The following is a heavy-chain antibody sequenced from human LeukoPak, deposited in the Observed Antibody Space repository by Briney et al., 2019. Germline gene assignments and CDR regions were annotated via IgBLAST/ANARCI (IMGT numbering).Heavy chain of an antibody. CDR3: ARDLADYGFDY. Sequence: GGSLILSCAASGFTLSSYWMSWVRQAPGKGLEWVANIKQDGSEKYYVDSVKGRFTISTDNAKNSLYLKMNSLRAEDTAVYYCARDLADYGFDYWGQGTLVTVPS. CDR1: GFTLSSYW. D-gene: IGHD4-17*01. J-gene: IGHJ4*02. CDR2: IKQDGSEK. V-gene: IGHV3-7*01.